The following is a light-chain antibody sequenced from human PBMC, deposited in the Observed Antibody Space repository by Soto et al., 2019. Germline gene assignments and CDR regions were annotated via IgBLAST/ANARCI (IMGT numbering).Light chain of an antibody. J-gene: IGKJ5*01. Sequence: EIVLTQSPATLSLSPGERATLSCRASQGVNTYLGWYQQKPGQAPRLVIYDASNRATGIPARFSGSGSGTDFTLTISSLEPEDFVVYYCQQRSDWPPAITFGQGTRLEIK. CDR2: DAS. CDR3: QQRSDWPPAIT. V-gene: IGKV3-11*01. CDR1: QGVNTY.